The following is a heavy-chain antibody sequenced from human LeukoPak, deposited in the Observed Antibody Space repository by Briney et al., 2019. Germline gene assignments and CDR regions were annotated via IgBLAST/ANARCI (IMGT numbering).Heavy chain of an antibody. CDR1: GFTFNDYA. J-gene: IGHJ4*02. V-gene: IGHV3-9*01. CDR2: ISWNSGSI. CDR3: AREPRRDGYDY. Sequence: GGSLRLSCAASGFTFNDYAMHWVRQAPGKGLEWVSGISWNSGSIGYADSVKGRFTISRDNAKNSLYLQMNSLRAEDTALYYCAREPRRDGYDYWGQGTLVTVSS. D-gene: IGHD5-24*01.